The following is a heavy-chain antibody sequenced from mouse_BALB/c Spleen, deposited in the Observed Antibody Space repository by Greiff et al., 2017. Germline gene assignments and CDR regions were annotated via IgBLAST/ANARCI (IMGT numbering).Heavy chain of an antibody. D-gene: IGHD2-14*01. CDR3: ARSGTYYAMDY. Sequence: VQLQQSGAELVRPGASVKVSCKASGYAFTSYSMEWVKQRPGQGLEWIGVINPGSGDTNYNQKFKGKATLTADKSSSTAYMQLSSLTSDDSAVYYCARSGTYYAMDYWGQGTSVTVSS. CDR1: GYAFTSYS. V-gene: IGHV1-54*01. J-gene: IGHJ4*01. CDR2: INPGSGDT.